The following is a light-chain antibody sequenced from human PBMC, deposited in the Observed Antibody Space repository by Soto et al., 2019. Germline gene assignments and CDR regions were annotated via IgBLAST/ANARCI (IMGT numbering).Light chain of an antibody. CDR1: QSVSSSY. CDR3: QQYSSSPPYT. J-gene: IGKJ2*01. CDR2: GAS. Sequence: EIVLTQSPGTLSLSPGERATLSCRASQSVSSSYLAWYQQKPGQAPRLLIYGASSRATGIPERFSGSGSGTDFTLTISRLEPEDFAVYYCQQYSSSPPYTFGQGTKLEIK. V-gene: IGKV3-20*01.